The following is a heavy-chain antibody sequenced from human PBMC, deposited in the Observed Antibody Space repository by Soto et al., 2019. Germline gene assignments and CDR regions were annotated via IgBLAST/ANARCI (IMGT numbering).Heavy chain of an antibody. CDR2: IYYSGST. J-gene: IGHJ4*02. D-gene: IGHD3-22*01. CDR1: GGSISSGGYY. V-gene: IGHV4-31*03. Sequence: ASETLSLTCTVSGGSISSGGYYWSWIRQHPGKGLEWIGYIYYSGSTYYNPSLKSRVTISVDTSKNQFSLKLSSVTAADTAVYYCARVDYYDSSGYYYGYYFDYWGQGTLVTVSS. CDR3: ARVDYYDSSGYYYGYYFDY.